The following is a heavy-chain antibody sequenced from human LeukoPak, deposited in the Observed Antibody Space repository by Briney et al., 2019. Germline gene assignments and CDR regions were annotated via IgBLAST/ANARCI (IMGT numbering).Heavy chain of an antibody. J-gene: IGHJ1*01. CDR2: INTSGGST. CDR1: GYTFTNYY. Sequence: GASVKVSCKASGYTFTNYYMHWVRQAPGQGLEWMGMINTSGGSTSYAQKFQGRVTMTEDTSTDTAYMELSSLRSEDTAVYYCAITGYSSSWDSGEYFQHWGQGTLVTVSS. CDR3: AITGYSSSWDSGEYFQH. V-gene: IGHV1-46*01. D-gene: IGHD6-13*01.